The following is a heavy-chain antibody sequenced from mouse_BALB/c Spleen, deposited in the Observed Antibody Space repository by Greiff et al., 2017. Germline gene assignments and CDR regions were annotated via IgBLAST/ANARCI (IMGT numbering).Heavy chain of an antibody. Sequence: VQLQESGPGLVAPSQSLSITCTVSGFSLTSYDISWIRQPPGKGLEWLGVIWTGGGTNYNSAFMSRLSISKDNSKSQVFLKMNSLQTDDTAIYYCVREGITTAFDVWGAGTTVTVSS. CDR2: IWTGGGT. V-gene: IGHV2-9-2*01. D-gene: IGHD2-4*01. J-gene: IGHJ1*01. CDR3: VREGITTAFDV. CDR1: GFSLTSYD.